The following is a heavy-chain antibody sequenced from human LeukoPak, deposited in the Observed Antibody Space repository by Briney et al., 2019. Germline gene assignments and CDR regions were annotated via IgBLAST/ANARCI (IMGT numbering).Heavy chain of an antibody. Sequence: ASVKVSCKASGYTFTSYGISWVRQAPGQGLEWMGWISAYNGNTNYAQKLQGRVTMTTDTSTSTAYMELRSLRSDDMAVYYCARPVTIRFLESCMDVWGQGTTVTVSS. J-gene: IGHJ6*02. CDR3: ARPVTIRFLESCMDV. CDR2: ISAYNGNT. D-gene: IGHD3-3*01. V-gene: IGHV1-18*03. CDR1: GYTFTSYG.